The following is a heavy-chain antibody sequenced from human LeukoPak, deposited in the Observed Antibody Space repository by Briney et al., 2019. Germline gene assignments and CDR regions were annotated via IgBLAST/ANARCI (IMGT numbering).Heavy chain of an antibody. CDR3: VREVRREGDQFDY. CDR1: GFTFSTYE. D-gene: IGHD2-21*01. Sequence: PGGSLRLSCAASGFTFSTYEMNWVRQAPGKGLEWVSYISSSGGTIHYSDSVKGRFTISRDNAKNSLYLQMNSLRAEGTAVYYCVREVRREGDQFDYWGQGTLVTVSS. V-gene: IGHV3-48*03. J-gene: IGHJ4*02. CDR2: ISSSGGTI.